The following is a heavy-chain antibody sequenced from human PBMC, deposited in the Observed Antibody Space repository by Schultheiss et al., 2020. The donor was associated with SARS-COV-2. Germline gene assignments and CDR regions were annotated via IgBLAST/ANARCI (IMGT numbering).Heavy chain of an antibody. CDR2: INHSGST. J-gene: IGHJ6*02. CDR1: GGSISSYY. Sequence: GSLRLSCTVSGGSISSYYWSWIRQPPGKGLEWIGEINHSGSTNYNPSLKSRVTISVDTSKNQFSLKLSSVTAADTAVYYCARQVGYSSSWATYYYYGMDVWGQGTTVTVSS. D-gene: IGHD6-13*01. CDR3: ARQVGYSSSWATYYYYGMDV. V-gene: IGHV4-59*08.